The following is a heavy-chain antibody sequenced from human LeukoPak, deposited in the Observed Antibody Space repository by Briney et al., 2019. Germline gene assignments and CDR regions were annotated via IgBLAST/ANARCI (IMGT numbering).Heavy chain of an antibody. J-gene: IGHJ4*02. CDR1: GGSFSGYY. CDR2: INHSGST. D-gene: IGHD6-13*01. Sequence: PSETLSLTCAVYGGSFSGYYWSWIRQPPGKGLEWIGEINHSGSTNYNPSLKSRVTISVDTSKNQFSLNLSSVTAADTAVYYCARGISSRFDYWGQGILVTVSS. CDR3: ARGISSRFDY. V-gene: IGHV4-34*01.